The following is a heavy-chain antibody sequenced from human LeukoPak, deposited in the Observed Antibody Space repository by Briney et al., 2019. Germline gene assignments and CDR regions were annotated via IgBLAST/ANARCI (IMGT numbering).Heavy chain of an antibody. CDR2: ISGSGGST. Sequence: GGSLRLSCTTSGFTFSDYALSWVRQAPGKGLEWVSAISGSGGSTYYADSVKGRFTISRDNSKNTLYLQMNSLRAEDTAVYYCAKAPIAAAGFFDYWGQGTLVTVSS. J-gene: IGHJ4*02. D-gene: IGHD6-13*01. V-gene: IGHV3-23*01. CDR3: AKAPIAAAGFFDY. CDR1: GFTFSDYA.